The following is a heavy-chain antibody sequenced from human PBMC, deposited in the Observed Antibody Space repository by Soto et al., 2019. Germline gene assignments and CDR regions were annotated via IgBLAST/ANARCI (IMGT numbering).Heavy chain of an antibody. V-gene: IGHV4-34*01. J-gene: IGHJ4*02. CDR3: ARGISLIVEVQRDAPDKYFFDS. D-gene: IGHD2-21*01. Sequence: SETLSLTCAVYGGSFSGHFWSWIRQPPGKGLEWIGEINHSGSTNYNPSLKSRVTISVDTSTNQFSLKVNSLTAADTAVYSCARGISLIVEVQRDAPDKYFFDSWGQGTVVTVSS. CDR1: GGSFSGHF. CDR2: INHSGST.